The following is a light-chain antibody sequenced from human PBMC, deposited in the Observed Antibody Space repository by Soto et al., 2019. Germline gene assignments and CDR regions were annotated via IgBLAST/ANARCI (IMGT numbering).Light chain of an antibody. J-gene: IGKJ1*01. Sequence: EIVLTQSPATLSLSPGGRATLSCRASQSVATYLAWYQQKPGQSPRLLIYDASNRATGIPARFSGSGSGTDFTLTISSLEAEDFAVYYCQHRSNGIWTFGQGTKVEIK. CDR1: QSVATY. CDR2: DAS. CDR3: QHRSNGIWT. V-gene: IGKV3-11*01.